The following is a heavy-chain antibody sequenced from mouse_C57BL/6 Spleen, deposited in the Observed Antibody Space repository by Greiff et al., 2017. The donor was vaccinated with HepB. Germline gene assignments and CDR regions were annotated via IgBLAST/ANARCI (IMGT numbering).Heavy chain of an antibody. V-gene: IGHV1-80*01. CDR1: GYAFSSYW. J-gene: IGHJ2*01. D-gene: IGHD2-4*01. Sequence: VKLVESGAELVKPGASVKISCKASGYAFSSYWMNWVKQRPGKGLEWIGQIYPGDGDTNYNGKFKGKATLTADKSSSTAYMQLSSLTSEDSAVYFCARSFYDYDPYYFDYWGQGTTLTVSS. CDR2: IYPGDGDT. CDR3: ARSFYDYDPYYFDY.